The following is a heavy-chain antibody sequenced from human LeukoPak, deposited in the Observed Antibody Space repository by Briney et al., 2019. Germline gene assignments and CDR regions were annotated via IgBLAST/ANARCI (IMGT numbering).Heavy chain of an antibody. CDR3: ARDRGWNTFDY. CDR1: GFTFSTYR. CDR2: IKEDGGVK. D-gene: IGHD1/OR15-1a*01. V-gene: IGHV3-7*01. J-gene: IGHJ4*02. Sequence: GGSLRLSCAASGFTFSTYRMNWVRQAPGKGLEWVANIKEDGGVKNYVDSVKGRLTISRDNAKKSLFLQMNSLRAEDTAVYYCARDRGWNTFDYWGQGTLVTVSS.